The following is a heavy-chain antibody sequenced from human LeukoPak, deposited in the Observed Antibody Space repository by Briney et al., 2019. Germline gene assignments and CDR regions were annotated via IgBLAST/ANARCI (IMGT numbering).Heavy chain of an antibody. J-gene: IGHJ6*02. Sequence: PGGSLRLSCAASGFTFSSYAMNWVRQAPGKGLEWVSTISTSGGSTYYADSVKGRFTISRDNSKNTLYLQMNSLRAEDTAVYYCAKKRGNSLPYYGMDVWGQGTTVTVSS. V-gene: IGHV3-23*01. CDR2: ISTSGGST. CDR1: GFTFSSYA. CDR3: AKKRGNSLPYYGMDV. D-gene: IGHD7-27*01.